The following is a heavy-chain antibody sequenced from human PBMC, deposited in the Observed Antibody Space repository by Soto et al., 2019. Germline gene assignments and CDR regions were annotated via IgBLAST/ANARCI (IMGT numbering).Heavy chain of an antibody. V-gene: IGHV4-4*02. CDR2: IQHSGST. CDR1: GGAISGSNW. CDR3: ARGPSSGWYFEY. Sequence: SETLSLTCAVSGGAISGSNWWSWVRQPPGKGLEWIAEIQHSGSTNYNPPLKGRVTLSVDRSKIRFSLNLSSVTAADTAVYYCARGPSSGWYFEYWGQGALVTVSS. J-gene: IGHJ4*02. D-gene: IGHD6-19*01.